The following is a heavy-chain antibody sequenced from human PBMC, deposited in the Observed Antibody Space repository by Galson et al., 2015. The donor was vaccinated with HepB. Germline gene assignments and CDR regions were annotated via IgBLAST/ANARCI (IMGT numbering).Heavy chain of an antibody. D-gene: IGHD3-22*01. CDR2: TYYRFKWYY. V-gene: IGHV6-1*01. J-gene: IGHJ5*02. Sequence: CAISGDSVSSNSAAWNWIRQSPSRGLEWLGRTYYRFKWYYDYAVSVKSRITINPGISKNQFSLQLNSVTPEDTAVYYCARNVYYDTSGYYYKPGWIDPWGQGTLVTVSS. CDR3: ARNVYYDTSGYYYKPGWIDP. CDR1: GDSVSSNSAA.